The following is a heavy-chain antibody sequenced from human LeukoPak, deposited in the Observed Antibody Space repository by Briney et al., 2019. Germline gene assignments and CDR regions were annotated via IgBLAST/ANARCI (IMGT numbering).Heavy chain of an antibody. D-gene: IGHD3-10*01. Sequence: ASVKVSCKASGYTFTGYYMHWVRQAPGQGLEWMGRINPNSGGTNYAQKFQGRVTMTRDTSISTACMELSRLRSDDTAVYYCARARGTSGSYFREDFDYWGRGTLVTVSS. J-gene: IGHJ4*02. CDR1: GYTFTGYY. CDR3: ARARGTSGSYFREDFDY. CDR2: INPNSGGT. V-gene: IGHV1-2*06.